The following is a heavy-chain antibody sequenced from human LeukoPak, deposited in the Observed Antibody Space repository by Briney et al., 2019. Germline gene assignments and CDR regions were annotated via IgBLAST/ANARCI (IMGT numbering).Heavy chain of an antibody. Sequence: GGSLRLSCAASDFTFSAYTMNWIRLAPGKGLEWVSSISSSCTCIYYADSVKGRFTISRDNAKNSLYLQMNSLRAEDTALYFCARDSDYGDYFDHWGQGTLVTVPS. CDR3: ARDSDYGDYFDH. CDR1: DFTFSAYT. CDR2: ISSSCTCI. D-gene: IGHD4-17*01. V-gene: IGHV3-21*06. J-gene: IGHJ4*02.